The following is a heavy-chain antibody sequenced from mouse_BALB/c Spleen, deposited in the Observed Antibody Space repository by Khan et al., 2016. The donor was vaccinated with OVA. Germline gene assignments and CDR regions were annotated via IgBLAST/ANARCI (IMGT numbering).Heavy chain of an antibody. Sequence: QIQLVQSGPELKKPGETVKISCKASGYTFTDYVMNWVKQAPGKGLRWMGWINTYTGEPTYADDFKGRFAFSLETSANTAYLQINNLKNEDTATYFWARFHGGYWGQGTTLTVSS. J-gene: IGHJ2*01. CDR1: GYTFTDYV. V-gene: IGHV9-3-1*01. CDR3: ARFHGGY. CDR2: INTYTGEP.